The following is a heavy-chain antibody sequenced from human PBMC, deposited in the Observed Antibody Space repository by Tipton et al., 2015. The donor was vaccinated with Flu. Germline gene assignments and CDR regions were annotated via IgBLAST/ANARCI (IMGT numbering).Heavy chain of an antibody. CDR3: ARASDILVVVAAGLSYNWFDP. CDR1: GYTFTSYD. D-gene: IGHD2-15*01. J-gene: IGHJ5*02. Sequence: QLVQSGAEVKKPGASVKVSCKASGYTFTSYDINWVRQATGQGLEWMGWMNPNSGNTGYAQKFQGRVTMTRNTSISPAYMELSSLRSEDTAVYYCARASDILVVVAAGLSYNWFDPWGQGTLVTVSS. V-gene: IGHV1-8*01. CDR2: MNPNSGNT.